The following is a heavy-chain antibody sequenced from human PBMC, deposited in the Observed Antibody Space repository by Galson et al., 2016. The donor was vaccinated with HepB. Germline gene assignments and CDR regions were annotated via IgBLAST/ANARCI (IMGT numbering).Heavy chain of an antibody. D-gene: IGHD2-21*01. J-gene: IGHJ4*02. V-gene: IGHV3-48*04. CDR3: ARDLLAHCGGDCPADC. CDR1: GFIFSSYS. Sequence: SLRLSCAVSGFIFSSYSMNWVRQAPGKGLDWVSYISGRGATKDYADSVKGRFTISRDNAKNSLYLEMNNLRTEDTAVYYCARDLLAHCGGDCPADCWGQGTLVTVSS. CDR2: ISGRGATK.